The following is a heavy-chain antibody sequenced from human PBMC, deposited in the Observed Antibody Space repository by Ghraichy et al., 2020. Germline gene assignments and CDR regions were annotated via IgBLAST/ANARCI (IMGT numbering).Heavy chain of an antibody. V-gene: IGHV3-23*01. CDR2: ISGSGGST. D-gene: IGHD3-3*01. CDR3: AKAPKPAGDFWSGYYYYYYYYMDV. Sequence: LSLTCAASGFTFSSYAMSWVRQTPGKGLEWVSAISGSGGSTYYADSVKGRFTISRDNSKNTLYLQMNSLRAEDTAVYYCAKAPKPAGDFWSGYYYYYYYYMDVWGKGTTVTVSS. J-gene: IGHJ6*03. CDR1: GFTFSSYA.